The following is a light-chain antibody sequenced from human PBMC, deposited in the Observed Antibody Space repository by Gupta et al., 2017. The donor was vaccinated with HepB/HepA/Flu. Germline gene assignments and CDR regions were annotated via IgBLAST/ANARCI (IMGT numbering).Light chain of an antibody. Sequence: DIQMTQSPSFLSASVGDRVTMTCRASQNIDNYLNWYQQKPGKAPKLLIYGASSLQSGVPSRFSGSGYGTDFTLTISSRLPEDFAAYYCQQSYSHPLYTFGQGTKMEIK. CDR3: QQSYSHPLYT. CDR2: GAS. CDR1: QNIDNY. V-gene: IGKV1-39*01. J-gene: IGKJ2*01.